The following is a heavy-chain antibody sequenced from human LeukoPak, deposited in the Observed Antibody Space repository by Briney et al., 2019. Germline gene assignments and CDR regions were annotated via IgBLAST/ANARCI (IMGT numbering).Heavy chain of an antibody. CDR2: IYYSGST. CDR1: GGSISSSSYY. V-gene: IGHV4-39*07. D-gene: IGHD4-17*01. J-gene: IGHJ4*02. Sequence: SETLSLTCTVSGGSISSSSYYWGWIRQPPGKGLEWIGSIYYSGSTYYNPSLKSRVTISVDTSKNQFSLKLSSVTAADTAVYYCARDFWRTTVTTEGFFDYWGQGTLVTVSS. CDR3: ARDFWRTTVTTEGFFDY.